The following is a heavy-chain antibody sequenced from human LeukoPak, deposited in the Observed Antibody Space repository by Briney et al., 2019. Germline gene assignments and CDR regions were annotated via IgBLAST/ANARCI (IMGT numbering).Heavy chain of an antibody. V-gene: IGHV1-24*01. Sequence: EASVKVSCKVSGYTLTELSMHWVRQAPGKGLEWMGGFDPEDGETIYAQKFQGRVTMTEDTSTDTAYMELSSLRSEDTAVYYCATDPAVVRGVIKGWGAFDIWGQGTMVTVSS. CDR1: GYTLTELS. D-gene: IGHD3-10*01. J-gene: IGHJ3*02. CDR2: FDPEDGET. CDR3: ATDPAVVRGVIKGWGAFDI.